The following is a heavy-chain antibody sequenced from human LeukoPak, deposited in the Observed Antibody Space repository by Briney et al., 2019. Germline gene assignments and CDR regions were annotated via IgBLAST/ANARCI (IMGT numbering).Heavy chain of an antibody. D-gene: IGHD1-26*01. CDR3: ARAPRYSGSLYGAFDI. J-gene: IGHJ3*02. CDR2: TYYRSKWYN. V-gene: IGHV6-1*01. Sequence: SQTLSLTCAISGDSVSSNSAAWNWIRQSPSRGLEWLGRTYYRSKWYNDYAVSVKSRITINPDTSKNQFSLQLNSVTPEDTAVYYCARAPRYSGSLYGAFDIWGQGTMVTVSS. CDR1: GDSVSSNSAA.